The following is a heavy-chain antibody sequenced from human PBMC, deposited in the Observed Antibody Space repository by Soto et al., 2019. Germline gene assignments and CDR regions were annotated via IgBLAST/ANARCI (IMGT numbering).Heavy chain of an antibody. CDR1: GGSVSIGSYN. CDR3: AXDPTPVKYYYDSSGYYP. J-gene: IGHJ4*02. Sequence: ESLSLTCTVSGGSVSIGSYNWSWIRQPPGKGLEWIGYIYYSGSTNYNPSLKSRVTISVDTSKNQLSLKLSSVTAADTAVYYCAXDPTPVKYYYDSSGYYPWGQGTLVTVSS. V-gene: IGHV4-61*01. D-gene: IGHD3-22*01. CDR2: IYYSGST.